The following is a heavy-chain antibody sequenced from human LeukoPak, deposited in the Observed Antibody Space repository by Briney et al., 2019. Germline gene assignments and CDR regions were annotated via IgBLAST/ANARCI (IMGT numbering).Heavy chain of an antibody. Sequence: GGSLRLSCAASGFTFSSYWMSWVRQAPGKGLEWVANIKQDGSEKYYVDSVKGRFTISRDNAKNLLYLQINSLRVEDTAVYYCAREGSSWPYFDYWGQGTLVTVSS. V-gene: IGHV3-7*01. CDR1: GFTFSSYW. CDR3: AREGSSWPYFDY. D-gene: IGHD6-13*01. J-gene: IGHJ4*02. CDR2: IKQDGSEK.